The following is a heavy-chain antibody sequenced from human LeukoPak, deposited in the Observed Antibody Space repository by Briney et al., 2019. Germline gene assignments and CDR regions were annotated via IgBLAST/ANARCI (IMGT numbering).Heavy chain of an antibody. CDR1: GYTFTSYG. D-gene: IGHD5-18*01. Sequence: GASVKVSCKASGYTFTSYGISWVRQAPGKGLEWVSAISGSGGSTYYADSVKGRFTISRDNSKNTLYLQMNSLRAEDTAVYYCAKDKALWLRNYFDYWGQGTLVTVSS. CDR3: AKDKALWLRNYFDY. CDR2: ISGSGGST. J-gene: IGHJ4*02. V-gene: IGHV3-23*01.